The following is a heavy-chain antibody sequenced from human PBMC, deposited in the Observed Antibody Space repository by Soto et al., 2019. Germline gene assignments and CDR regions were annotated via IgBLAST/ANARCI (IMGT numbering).Heavy chain of an antibody. D-gene: IGHD5-18*01. CDR3: ARHFLVDTAMDDAFDI. V-gene: IGHV4-59*08. Sequence: PSETLSLTCTVSGGSISSFYCSWIRQPPGKGLEWIGYIYYSGSTKYNPSLKSRVTMSVDTSKNQFSLKLSSVTAADTAVYYCARHFLVDTAMDDAFDISGQGTIVTVSS. J-gene: IGHJ3*02. CDR1: GGSISSFY. CDR2: IYYSGST.